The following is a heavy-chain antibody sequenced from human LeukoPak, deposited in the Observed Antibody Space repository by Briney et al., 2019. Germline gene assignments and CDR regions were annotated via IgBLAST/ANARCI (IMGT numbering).Heavy chain of an antibody. CDR3: ARGLRYFDSY. CDR1: GFTFTTYW. CDR2: IKQDGSEK. J-gene: IGHJ4*02. V-gene: IGHV3-7*01. D-gene: IGHD3-9*01. Sequence: GGSLRLSCAASGFTFTTYWMTWVRQAPGKGLEWVANIKQDGSEKYYVDSVKGRFTISRDNAKNSLNLQMNSLRAEDTAVYYCARGLRYFDSYWGQGTLVTVSS.